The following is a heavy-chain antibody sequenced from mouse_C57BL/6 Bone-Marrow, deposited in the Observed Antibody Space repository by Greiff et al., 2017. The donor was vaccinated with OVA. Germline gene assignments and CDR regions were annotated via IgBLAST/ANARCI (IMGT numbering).Heavy chain of an antibody. J-gene: IGHJ3*01. Sequence: VKQTPVHGLEWIGAIDPETGGTAYNQKFKGKAILTADKSSSTAYMELRSLTSEDSAVYYCHIYYDFAYWGQGTLVTVSA. CDR3: HIYYDFAY. CDR2: IDPETGGT. D-gene: IGHD2-4*01. V-gene: IGHV1-15*01.